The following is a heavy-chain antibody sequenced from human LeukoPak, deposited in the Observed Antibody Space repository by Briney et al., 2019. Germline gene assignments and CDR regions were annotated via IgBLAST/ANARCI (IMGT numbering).Heavy chain of an antibody. Sequence: GASVKVSCKASGYTSTSYAMHWVRQAPGQRLEWMGWINAGNGNTKYSQKFQGRVTITRDTSASTAYMELSSLRSEDTAVYYCARSGYSSSWYYYYYGMDVWGQGTTVTVSS. CDR1: GYTSTSYA. D-gene: IGHD6-13*01. CDR2: INAGNGNT. V-gene: IGHV1-3*01. CDR3: ARSGYSSSWYYYYYGMDV. J-gene: IGHJ6*02.